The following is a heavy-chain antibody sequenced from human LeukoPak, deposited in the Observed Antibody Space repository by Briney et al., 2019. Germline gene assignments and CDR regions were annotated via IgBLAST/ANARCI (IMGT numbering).Heavy chain of an antibody. CDR1: GFVFSHYT. CDR2: INGSGDVT. CDR3: AKSDCGSDGCKLLNY. J-gene: IGHJ4*02. D-gene: IGHD3-10*01. V-gene: IGHV3-23*01. Sequence: GGSLRLSCAVSGFVFSHYTMTWVRQGPGKGLEWVSSINGSGDVTLYADSVMGQFTISRDNAKNTVSLQMNNLRAEDTAVYYCAKSDCGSDGCKLLNYWGQGTLVTASS.